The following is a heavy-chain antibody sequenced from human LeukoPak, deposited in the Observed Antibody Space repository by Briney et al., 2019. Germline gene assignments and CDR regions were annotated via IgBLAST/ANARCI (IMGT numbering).Heavy chain of an antibody. D-gene: IGHD7-27*01. J-gene: IGHJ4*02. V-gene: IGHV4-59*08. CDR3: ARRPHNWGFDY. Sequence: PSETLSLTCTVSGASISSYYWSWIRQPPGKGLDWIGYIYYSGSTNYNPSLKSRVTISVDTSKNQFSLKLSSVTAADTAVYYCARRPHNWGFDYWGQGTLVTVSS. CDR2: IYYSGST. CDR1: GASISSYY.